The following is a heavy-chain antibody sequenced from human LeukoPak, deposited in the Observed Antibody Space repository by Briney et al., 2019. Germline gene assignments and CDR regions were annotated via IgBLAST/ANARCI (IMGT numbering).Heavy chain of an antibody. CDR3: ARDYGGNSFDY. J-gene: IGHJ4*02. D-gene: IGHD4-23*01. V-gene: IGHV1-69*13. CDR2: IIPIFGTA. Sequence: ASVKVSCKASGGTFSSYAISWVRQTPGQGLEWMGGIIPIFGTANYAQKFQGRVTITADESTSTAYMELSSLRSEDTAVYYCARDYGGNSFDYWGQGTLVTVSS. CDR1: GGTFSSYA.